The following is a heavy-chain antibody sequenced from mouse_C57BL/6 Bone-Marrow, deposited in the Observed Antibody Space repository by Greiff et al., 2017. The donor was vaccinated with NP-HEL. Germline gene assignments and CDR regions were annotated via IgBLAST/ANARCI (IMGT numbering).Heavy chain of an antibody. CDR2: INYDGSST. D-gene: IGHD2-5*01. V-gene: IGHV5-16*01. CDR1: GFTFSDYY. Sequence: EVQLVESEGGLVQPGSSMKLSCTASGFTFSDYYMAWVRQVPEKGLEWVANINYDGSSTYYLDSLKSRFIISRDNAKNILYLQMSSLKSEDTATYYCGRGYSNYDFDYWGQGTTLTVSS. J-gene: IGHJ2*01. CDR3: GRGYSNYDFDY.